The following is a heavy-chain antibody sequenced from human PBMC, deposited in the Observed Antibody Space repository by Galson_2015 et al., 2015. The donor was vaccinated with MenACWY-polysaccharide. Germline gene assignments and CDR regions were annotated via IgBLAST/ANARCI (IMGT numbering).Heavy chain of an antibody. J-gene: IGHJ6*02. D-gene: IGHD2-2*01. CDR1: GFTFSSYG. V-gene: IGHV3-30*18. Sequence: SLRLSCAASGFTFSSYGMHWVRQAPGKGLEWEAVISYDGSNKYYADSVKGRFTISRDNSKNTLYLQMNSLRAEDTAVYYCAKGEQGDIVVVPAAISYYYYGMDVWGQGTTVTVSS. CDR3: AKGEQGDIVVVPAAISYYYYGMDV. CDR2: ISYDGSNK.